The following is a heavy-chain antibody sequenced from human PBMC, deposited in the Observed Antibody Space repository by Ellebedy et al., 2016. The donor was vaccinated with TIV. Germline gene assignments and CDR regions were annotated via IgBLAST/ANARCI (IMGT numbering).Heavy chain of an antibody. CDR3: AKVGWSSGWPHDY. Sequence: GESLKISXAASGFSFSSYAMSWVRQAPGKGLGWVSGISGSGDSTYYADSVKGRFTISRDNSKNTLYLQMNRLRAEDTAVYYCAKVGWSSGWPHDYWGQGTLVTVSS. CDR1: GFSFSSYA. CDR2: ISGSGDST. J-gene: IGHJ4*02. D-gene: IGHD6-19*01. V-gene: IGHV3-23*01.